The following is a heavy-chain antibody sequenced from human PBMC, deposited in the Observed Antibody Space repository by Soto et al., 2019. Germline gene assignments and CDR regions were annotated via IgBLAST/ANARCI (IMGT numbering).Heavy chain of an antibody. CDR3: ASAQLELRGLGSKYYYGMDV. CDR2: IIPLFGAA. Sequence: EASVKVSCKASGGSINSYAFAWVRQAPGQGLEWVGGIIPLFGAANYAQKFQDRITITADESTSAAYMDLRSLRSEDTAVYYCASAQLELRGLGSKYYYGMDVWGQGTTVTVSS. J-gene: IGHJ6*02. V-gene: IGHV1-69*13. D-gene: IGHD1-7*01. CDR1: GGSINSYA.